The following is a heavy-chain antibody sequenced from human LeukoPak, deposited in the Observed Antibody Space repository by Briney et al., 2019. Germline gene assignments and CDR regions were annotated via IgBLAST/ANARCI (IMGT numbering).Heavy chain of an antibody. J-gene: IGHJ4*02. D-gene: IGHD3-3*01. CDR2: IKQDGSQK. CDR1: GFTFSSYW. V-gene: IGHV3-7*01. CDR3: ARGVPYASWSGPHYSDY. Sequence: PGGSLRLSCAASGFTFSSYWMSWVRQAPGKGLEWVANIKQDGSQKYYVDFVKGRFSISRDNAKNSLYLQMNSLRAEDTAVYYCARGVPYASWSGPHYSDYWGQGTLVTVSS.